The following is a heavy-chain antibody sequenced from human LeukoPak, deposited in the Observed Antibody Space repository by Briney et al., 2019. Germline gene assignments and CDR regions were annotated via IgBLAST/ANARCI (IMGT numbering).Heavy chain of an antibody. D-gene: IGHD3-22*01. CDR2: IIPIFGTA. J-gene: IGHJ3*02. Sequence: SVKVSCKASGGTFSSYAISWVRQAPGQGLEWMGGIIPIFGTANYAQKFQGRVTITTDESTSTAYMELSSLRSEDTAVYYCAGDGDYYDSSGYRGAFDIWGQGTMVTVSS. CDR1: GGTFSSYA. V-gene: IGHV1-69*05. CDR3: AGDGDYYDSSGYRGAFDI.